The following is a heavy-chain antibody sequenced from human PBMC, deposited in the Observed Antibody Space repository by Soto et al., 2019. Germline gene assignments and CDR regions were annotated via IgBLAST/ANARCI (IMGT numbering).Heavy chain of an antibody. CDR1: GFTFSSYA. CDR3: ASGRGTYFDY. D-gene: IGHD1-1*01. V-gene: IGHV3-64*01. J-gene: IGHJ4*02. Sequence: GGSLRLSCAASGFTFSSYAMHWVRQAPGKGLEYVSAISSNGGSTYYANSVKGRFTIYRDNSKNTLYLHMGSLRAEDMAVYYCASGRGTYFDYWGQGTLVTVSS. CDR2: ISSNGGST.